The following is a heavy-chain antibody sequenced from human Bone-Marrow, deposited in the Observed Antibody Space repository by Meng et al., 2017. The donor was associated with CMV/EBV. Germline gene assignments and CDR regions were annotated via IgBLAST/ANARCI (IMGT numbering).Heavy chain of an antibody. Sequence: GESLKISCAASGFTFSTSSMNWVRQAPGKGLEWLSSISSSSAYIYYADSVKGRFTISRDNARNSLYLQMNSLRAEDTAVYYCARDGGSGWDHYYYGMDVWGRGTTVPVSS. CDR1: GFTFSTSS. D-gene: IGHD6-19*01. V-gene: IGHV3-21*01. J-gene: IGHJ6*02. CDR2: ISSSSAYI. CDR3: ARDGGSGWDHYYYGMDV.